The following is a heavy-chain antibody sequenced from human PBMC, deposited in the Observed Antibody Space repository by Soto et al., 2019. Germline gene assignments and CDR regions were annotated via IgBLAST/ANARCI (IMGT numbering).Heavy chain of an antibody. V-gene: IGHV4-4*02. CDR1: GDSFSSSNW. J-gene: IGHJ4*02. Sequence: QVQLQESGPGLVKPSGTLSLTCAVSGDSFSSSNWWHWVRQPPGKGLEWIAEIDHSGSTNYNPSLKSRVTISVDKSNNQFSLKLSSVTAADTAMYYCARDQGYGFDYWGQGTLVTVSS. CDR3: ARDQGYGFDY. D-gene: IGHD5-12*01. CDR2: IDHSGST.